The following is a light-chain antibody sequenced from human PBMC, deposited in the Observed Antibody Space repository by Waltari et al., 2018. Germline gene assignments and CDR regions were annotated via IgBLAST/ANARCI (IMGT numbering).Light chain of an antibody. J-gene: IGLJ2*01. CDR1: ALSRRY. CDR3: YSSDNSGFYKL. Sequence: SHELTQPPSVSVSPGQTARLTCPGPALSRRYAYWYQQKSGQPPVWVIFEDSKRPSGIPERFSGSGSGTMATLTISGAQVDDEADYYCYSSDNSGFYKLFGGGTKLTVL. V-gene: IGLV3-10*01. CDR2: EDS.